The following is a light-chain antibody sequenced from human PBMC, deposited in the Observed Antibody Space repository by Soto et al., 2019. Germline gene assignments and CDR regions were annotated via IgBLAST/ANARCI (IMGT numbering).Light chain of an antibody. CDR2: EGS. V-gene: IGLV2-23*01. CDR1: SSDVGSYNL. J-gene: IGLJ1*01. Sequence: QSALTQPASVSGSPRQSITSSCTVTSSDVGSYNLVSWYQQHPGKAPKLMIYEGSKRPSGVSNRFSGSKSGNTASLTISGLQAEDEADYYCCSYAGSSTSIFGTGSKVTVL. CDR3: CSYAGSSTSI.